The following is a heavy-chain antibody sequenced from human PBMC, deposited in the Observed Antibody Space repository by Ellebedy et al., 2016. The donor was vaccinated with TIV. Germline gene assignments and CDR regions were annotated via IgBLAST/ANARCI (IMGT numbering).Heavy chain of an antibody. D-gene: IGHD6-19*01. Sequence: SETLSLXXSVSGGSLGSYYWNWIRQPPGKGLEWIGYVFKSGSASSNPSLKSRVTILMDTSKNQFSLKLTSVTAADTAVYYCARSTLSTLTSGWYRPMDVWGQGTTVTVSS. CDR1: GGSLGSYY. V-gene: IGHV4-59*12. CDR3: ARSTLSTLTSGWYRPMDV. CDR2: VFKSGSA. J-gene: IGHJ6*02.